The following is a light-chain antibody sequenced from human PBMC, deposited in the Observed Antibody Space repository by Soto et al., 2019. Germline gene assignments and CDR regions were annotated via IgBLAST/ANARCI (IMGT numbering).Light chain of an antibody. CDR1: QSVSSSY. Sequence: EIVLTQSPGTLSLSPGERATLSCRASQSVSSSYLAWYQQKPGQAPRLLIYGASSRATGIPDRFSGSRSGTDFMITITRSVTKDLGGYDCKKYGSLPPRTFGGRTKVEIK. CDR2: GAS. V-gene: IGKV3-20*01. CDR3: KKYGSLPPRT. J-gene: IGKJ4*01.